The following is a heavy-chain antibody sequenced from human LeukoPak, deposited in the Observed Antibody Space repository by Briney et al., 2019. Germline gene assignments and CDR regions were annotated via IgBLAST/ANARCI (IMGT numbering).Heavy chain of an antibody. D-gene: IGHD1-26*01. J-gene: IGHJ6*03. CDR3: ASVSPRGSYYYYYMDV. Sequence: ASVKVSCKASGYTFTSYDINWVRQATGQGLEWMGWMNPNSGNTGYAQKFQGRVTTTRNTSISTAYMELSSLRSEDTAVYYCASVSPRGSYYYYYMDVWGKGTTVTVSS. CDR1: GYTFTSYD. CDR2: MNPNSGNT. V-gene: IGHV1-8*01.